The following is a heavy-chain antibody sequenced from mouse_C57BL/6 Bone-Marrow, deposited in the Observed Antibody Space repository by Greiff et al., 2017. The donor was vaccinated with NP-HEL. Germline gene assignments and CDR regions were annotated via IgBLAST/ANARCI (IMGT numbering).Heavy chain of an antibody. J-gene: IGHJ3*01. CDR2: ISDGGSYT. Sequence: EVQRVESGGGLVKPGGSLKLSCAASGFTFSSYAMSWVRQTPEKRLEWVATISDGGSYTYYPDNVKGRFTISRDNAKNNLYLQMSHLKSEDTAMYYCARRIIYYYGSSYVPFAYWGQGTLVTVSA. D-gene: IGHD1-1*01. CDR1: GFTFSSYA. CDR3: ARRIIYYYGSSYVPFAY. V-gene: IGHV5-4*01.